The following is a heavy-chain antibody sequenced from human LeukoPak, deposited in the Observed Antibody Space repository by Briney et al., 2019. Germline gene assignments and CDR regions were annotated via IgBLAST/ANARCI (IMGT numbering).Heavy chain of an antibody. CDR2: IYYSGST. J-gene: IGHJ4*02. CDR3: ARDSSCSGGTCYDR. Sequence: PSETLSLTCTVSGGSVSSGSYYWSWIRQPPGKGLEWIGYIYYSGSTNYNPSLKSRVTISLDMSKNQFSLKLSSVTAADTAVYYCARDSSCSGGTCYDRWGQGTLVTVSS. CDR1: GGSVSSGSYY. D-gene: IGHD2-15*01. V-gene: IGHV4-61*01.